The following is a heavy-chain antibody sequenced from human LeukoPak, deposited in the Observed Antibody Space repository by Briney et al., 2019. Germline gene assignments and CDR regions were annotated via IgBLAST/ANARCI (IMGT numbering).Heavy chain of an antibody. J-gene: IGHJ4*02. D-gene: IGHD1-26*01. CDR3: ARDAGWGYYDL. CDR1: GFTFSTSW. Sequence: GGSLRLSCVASGFTFSTSWVTWVRQALGKGLEWVANIDKHGSGKYYADSVKGRLAISRDYAKNSVFLQMNSLRAEDTSVYYCARDAGWGYYDLWGQGTPVTVSS. CDR2: IDKHGSGK. V-gene: IGHV3-7*01.